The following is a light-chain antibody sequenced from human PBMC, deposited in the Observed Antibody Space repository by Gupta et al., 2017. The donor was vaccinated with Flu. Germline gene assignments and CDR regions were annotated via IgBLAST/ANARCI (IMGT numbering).Light chain of an antibody. CDR1: SSNIGAGYD. Sequence: QSVLTQPPSVSGAPGQRVTISCTGSSSNIGAGYDVHWYQQLPGTAPKLLIYGNSNRPSGVPDRFSGSKSGTSAALAITGLQAEDEADYYCQSYDCSLSALYVFGTGTKFTVL. V-gene: IGLV1-40*01. J-gene: IGLJ1*01. CDR2: GNS. CDR3: QSYDCSLSALYV.